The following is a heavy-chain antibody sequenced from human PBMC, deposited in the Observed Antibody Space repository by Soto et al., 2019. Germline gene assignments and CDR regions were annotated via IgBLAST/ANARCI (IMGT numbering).Heavy chain of an antibody. Sequence: EVRLVESGGNLIQPGGSLRLSCAASGITFSNFEMNWVRQAPGKGLEWVSYISSTGSTKYYADSVKGRFTISRNNDKNSLYLEMKSLSAEDTAVYYCAIDYSGSGTYYFWGQGTLVTVSS. D-gene: IGHD3-10*01. CDR1: GITFSNFE. CDR3: AIDYSGSGTYYF. CDR2: ISSTGSTK. V-gene: IGHV3-48*03. J-gene: IGHJ4*02.